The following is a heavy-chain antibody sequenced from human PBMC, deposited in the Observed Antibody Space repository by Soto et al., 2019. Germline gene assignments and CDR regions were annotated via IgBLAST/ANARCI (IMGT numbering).Heavy chain of an antibody. Sequence: ASVKVSCKASGGTFSSYTISWVRQAPGQGLEWMGRIIPILGIANYAQKFQGRVTMTEDTSTDTAYMELSSLRSEDTAVYYCATGGYSGYGPGDYWGQGTLVTVSS. CDR3: ATGGYSGYGPGDY. D-gene: IGHD5-12*01. CDR1: GGTFSSYT. CDR2: IIPILGIA. V-gene: IGHV1-69*02. J-gene: IGHJ4*02.